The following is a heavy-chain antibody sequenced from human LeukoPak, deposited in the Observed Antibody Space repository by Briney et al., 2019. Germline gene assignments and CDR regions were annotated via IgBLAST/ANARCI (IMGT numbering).Heavy chain of an antibody. CDR2: IIPIFGTA. CDR1: GGTFSSYA. CDR3: ARSTNGYCSSTSCRPYYYYYYMDV. Sequence: SVKVSCKASGGTFSSYAISWVRQAPGQGLEWMGGIIPIFGTANYAQKFQGRVTITADKSTSTAYMELSSLRSEDTAVYYCARSTNGYCSSTSCRPYYYYYYMDVWGKGTTVTISS. D-gene: IGHD2-2*03. J-gene: IGHJ6*03. V-gene: IGHV1-69*06.